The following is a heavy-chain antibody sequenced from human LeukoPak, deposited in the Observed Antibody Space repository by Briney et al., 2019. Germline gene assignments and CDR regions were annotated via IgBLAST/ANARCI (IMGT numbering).Heavy chain of an antibody. CDR2: ISGSGGST. V-gene: IGHV3-23*01. CDR3: AKSWSSSTSPPYNDY. J-gene: IGHJ4*02. D-gene: IGHD2-2*01. Sequence: PGGSLRLSCTASGFTFSSYSMNWVRQAPGKGLEWVSAISGSGGSTYYADSVKGRFTISRDNSKNTLYLQMNSLRAEDTAVYYCAKSWSSSTSPPYNDYWGQGTLVTVSS. CDR1: GFTFSSYS.